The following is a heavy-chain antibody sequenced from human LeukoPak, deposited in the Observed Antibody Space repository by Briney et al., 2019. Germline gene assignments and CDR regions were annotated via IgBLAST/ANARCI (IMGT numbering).Heavy chain of an antibody. J-gene: IGHJ6*03. CDR3: ATYSRGDYGDYYYYYVDV. D-gene: IGHD4-17*01. Sequence: ASVKVSCKASGGTFRNYAINWVRQAPGHGLEWMGGIIHIFGTPNYAQKFQGRVTITADESTSTAYMELSSLRSEDTAVYYCATYSRGDYGDYYYYYVDVWGKGTTVTISS. V-gene: IGHV1-69*13. CDR1: GGTFRNYA. CDR2: IIHIFGTP.